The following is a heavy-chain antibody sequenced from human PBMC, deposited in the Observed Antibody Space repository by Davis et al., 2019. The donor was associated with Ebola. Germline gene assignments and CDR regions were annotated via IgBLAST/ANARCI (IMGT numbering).Heavy chain of an antibody. CDR2: INSDGSST. CDR1: GFTFSSYW. Sequence: GESLKISCAASGFTFSSYWMHWVRQAPEKGLVWVSRINSDGSSTSYADSVKGRFTISRDNAKNSLYLQMNSLRAEDTAVYYCARRTDQWGQGTLVTVSS. J-gene: IGHJ4*02. V-gene: IGHV3-74*01. CDR3: ARRTDQ.